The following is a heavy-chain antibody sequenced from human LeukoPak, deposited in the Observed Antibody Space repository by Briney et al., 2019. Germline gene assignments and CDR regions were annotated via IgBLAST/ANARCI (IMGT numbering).Heavy chain of an antibody. CDR2: IYPGYSDT. J-gene: IGHJ3*02. CDR1: EYSFTSYW. V-gene: IGHV5-51*01. Sequence: GESLKISCKGSEYSFTSYWIAWVRQMPGKGLEWMGIIYPGYSDTRYSPSFQGHVTISGDKSIRTAYLQWSSLKASDTAMYYCARSSTSSAHGDAFDIWGQGTMVTVSS. D-gene: IGHD3-22*01. CDR3: ARSSTSSAHGDAFDI.